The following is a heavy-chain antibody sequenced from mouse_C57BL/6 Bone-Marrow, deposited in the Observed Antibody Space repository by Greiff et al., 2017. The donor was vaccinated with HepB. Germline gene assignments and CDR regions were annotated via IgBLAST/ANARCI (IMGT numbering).Heavy chain of an antibody. CDR3: ARGSYYGNTFDY. Sequence: QVHVKQPGAELVKPGASVKLSCKASGYTFTSYWMHWVKQRPGRGLEWIGRIDPNSGGTKYNEKFKSKATLTVDKPSSTAYMQLSSLTSEDSAVYYCARGSYYGNTFDYWGQGTTLTVSS. J-gene: IGHJ2*01. V-gene: IGHV1-72*01. CDR2: IDPNSGGT. D-gene: IGHD2-1*01. CDR1: GYTFTSYW.